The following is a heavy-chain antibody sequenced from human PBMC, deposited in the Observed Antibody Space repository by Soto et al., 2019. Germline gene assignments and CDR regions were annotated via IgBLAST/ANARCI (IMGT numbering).Heavy chain of an antibody. CDR1: GFTFDDYG. CDR2: ISWNSGNV. CDR3: AKGADFGGKGAMDV. J-gene: IGHJ6*02. D-gene: IGHD4-17*01. Sequence: EEQLVESGGGLVQPGRSRRLSCAASGFTFDDYGMHWVRQPPGTGLEWVAGISWNSGNVGYAESVRGRFTISRDNAKNSLNMQMNSLSTEDTAFYYCAKGADFGGKGAMDVWGQGTTVTVSS. V-gene: IGHV3-9*01.